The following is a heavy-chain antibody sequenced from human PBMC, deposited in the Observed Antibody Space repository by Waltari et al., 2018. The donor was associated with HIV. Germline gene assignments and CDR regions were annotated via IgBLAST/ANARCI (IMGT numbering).Heavy chain of an antibody. J-gene: IGHJ4*02. D-gene: IGHD3-22*01. Sequence: RQAPGKGLEWVSAISGSGGSTYYADSVKGRFTISRDNSKNTLYLQMNSLRAEDTAVYYCAKTGHYYDSSGYLDYWGQGTLVTVSS. V-gene: IGHV3-23*01. CDR3: AKTGHYYDSSGYLDY. CDR2: ISGSGGST.